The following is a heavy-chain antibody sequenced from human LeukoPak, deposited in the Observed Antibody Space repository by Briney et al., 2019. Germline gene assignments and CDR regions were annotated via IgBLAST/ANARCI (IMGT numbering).Heavy chain of an antibody. J-gene: IGHJ4*02. V-gene: IGHV5-51*01. Sequence: GESLKISCQGSGYSFTNYWIGWVRQMPGKGLEWMGIIYPGDSDTRYSPSFQGQVTISADKSISTAYLQWSSLKASDTAMYYCARSRIQLRWELRGSGSDYWGQGTLVTVSS. CDR1: GYSFTNYW. D-gene: IGHD1-26*01. CDR3: ARSRIQLRWELRGSGSDY. CDR2: IYPGDSDT.